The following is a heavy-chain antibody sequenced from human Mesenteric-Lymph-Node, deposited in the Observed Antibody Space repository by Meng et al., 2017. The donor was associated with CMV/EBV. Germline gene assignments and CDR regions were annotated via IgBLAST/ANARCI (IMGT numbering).Heavy chain of an antibody. V-gene: IGHV1-2*02. CDR2: INPKSGGT. J-gene: IGHJ4*02. CDR3: VTKYYHDSRGYPPFDY. CDR1: GYTFTDYY. Sequence: ASVKVSCKASGYTFTDYYMHWVRQAPGQGLEWMGWINPKSGGTNYAQNFQGRVTMTRDTSITTAYMELSRLRSDDTAVYYCVTKYYHDSRGYPPFDYWGQGTLVTVSS. D-gene: IGHD3-22*01.